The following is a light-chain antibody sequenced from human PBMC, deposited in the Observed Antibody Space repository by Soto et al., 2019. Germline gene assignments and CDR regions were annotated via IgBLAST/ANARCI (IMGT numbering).Light chain of an antibody. J-gene: IGLJ1*01. Sequence: QSALTQPPSASGSPGQSVTISCTGTSSDVGAYNYLSWYQHHPGKAPKLMIYEVDKRPSGVPDRFSGSKSGSTASLTVSGLQAEDEADCYCSSGAGSNPYVFGTGTKVTVL. V-gene: IGLV2-8*01. CDR2: EVD. CDR1: SSDVGAYNY. CDR3: SSGAGSNPYV.